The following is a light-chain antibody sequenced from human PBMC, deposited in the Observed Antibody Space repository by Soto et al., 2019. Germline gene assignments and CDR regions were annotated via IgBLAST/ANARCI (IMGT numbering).Light chain of an antibody. J-gene: IGKJ1*01. CDR1: QSVTNNY. CDR3: QQYSYSPKT. Sequence: EIVLTQSPDTLSLSPGESATLSCRASQSVTNNYLAWYQQKPGQAPRLLIYAASSRPTGIPDRFSGSGSGTDFTLTISRLELEDYAVYYCQQYSYSPKTFGPGSKV. CDR2: AAS. V-gene: IGKV3-20*01.